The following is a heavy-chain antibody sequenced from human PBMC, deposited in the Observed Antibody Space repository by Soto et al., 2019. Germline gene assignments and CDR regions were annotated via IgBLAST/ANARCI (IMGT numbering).Heavy chain of an antibody. V-gene: IGHV1-18*01. J-gene: IGHJ6*02. CDR1: GYTFTNYG. CDR2: INVYNGNT. Sequence: ASVKVSCKASGYTFTNYGISWVRQAPGQGLEWMGWINVYNGNTKYAQKVQGRVTMTTNTSTSTAYMELSSLRSEDTAVYYCAREKTPYGLAVWGQGTTVTVSS. CDR3: AREKTPYGLAV.